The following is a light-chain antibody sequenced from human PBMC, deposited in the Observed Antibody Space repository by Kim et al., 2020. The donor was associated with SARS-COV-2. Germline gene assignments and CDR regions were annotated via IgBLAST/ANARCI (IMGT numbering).Light chain of an antibody. V-gene: IGKV3-15*01. J-gene: IGKJ1*01. Sequence: EIVMTQSPATLSVSPGERATLSCRASQSVSSNLAWYQQKPGQAPRLLIYGASTRATGIPARFSGSGSGTEFTLTISSLQSEDFAVYYCQQYNNWPRTFVQRTKGDIK. CDR2: GAS. CDR3: QQYNNWPRT. CDR1: QSVSSN.